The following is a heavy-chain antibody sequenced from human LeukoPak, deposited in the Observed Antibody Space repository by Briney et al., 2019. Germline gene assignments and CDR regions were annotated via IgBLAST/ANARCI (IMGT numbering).Heavy chain of an antibody. CDR3: ARVRDCISTSCYAYDAFDI. CDR2: INPNSGGT. V-gene: IGHV1-2*02. J-gene: IGHJ3*02. D-gene: IGHD2-2*01. Sequence: GASVKVSCKASGYTFTGYCMHWVRQAPGQGLEWMGWINPNSGGTNYAQKFQGRVTMTRDTSISTAYMELSRLRFDDTAVYYCARVRDCISTSCYAYDAFDIWGQGTMVTVSS. CDR1: GYTFTGYC.